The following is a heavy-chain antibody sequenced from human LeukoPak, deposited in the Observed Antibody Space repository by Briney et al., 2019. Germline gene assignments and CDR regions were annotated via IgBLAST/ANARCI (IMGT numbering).Heavy chain of an antibody. J-gene: IGHJ4*02. CDR2: IVVGSCNT. D-gene: IGHD2-15*01. CDR1: GFTFTSSA. V-gene: IGHV1-58*02. Sequence: SVKVSCKASGFTFTSSAMQWVRQARGQRREWIGWIVVGSCNTNYAQKFQERVTITRDMSTSTAYMELCSLRSEDTAVYYCAAVNPLAYCSGGSCYVPSADWGQGTLVTVSS. CDR3: AAVNPLAYCSGGSCYVPSAD.